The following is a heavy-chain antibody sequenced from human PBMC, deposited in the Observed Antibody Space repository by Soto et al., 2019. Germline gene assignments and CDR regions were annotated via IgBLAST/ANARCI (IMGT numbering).Heavy chain of an antibody. CDR1: GGSLSSSVHY. D-gene: IGHD3-10*01. CDR3: ARRSYGSGVDL. Sequence: SETLSLTCTVSGGSLSSSVHYWGWIRQTPGKGLEWIGNIFYSGGTHYNASFRSRVSISVDSSKNQLSLKVTSVTAADTAVYYCARRSYGSGVDLWGRGTLVTVLL. V-gene: IGHV4-39*01. CDR2: IFYSGGT. J-gene: IGHJ5*02.